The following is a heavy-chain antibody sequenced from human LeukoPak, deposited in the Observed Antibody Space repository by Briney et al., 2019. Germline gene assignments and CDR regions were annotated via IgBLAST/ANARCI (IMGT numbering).Heavy chain of an antibody. CDR2: ISGDGGSS. V-gene: IGHV3-43*02. D-gene: IGHD5-24*01. J-gene: IGHJ6*02. CDR3: AAGRVEMATVSYYYGMDV. Sequence: GGSLRLSCAASGFTFDDYAMHWVRQAPGKGLEWVSLISGDGGSSYYPDSVKGRFTISRDNSKNSLYLQMNSPRTEDTALYYCAAGRVEMATVSYYYGMDVWGQGTTVTVSS. CDR1: GFTFDDYA.